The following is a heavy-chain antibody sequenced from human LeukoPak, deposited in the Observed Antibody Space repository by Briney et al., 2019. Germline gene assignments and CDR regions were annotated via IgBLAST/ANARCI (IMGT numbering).Heavy chain of an antibody. D-gene: IGHD5-18*01. Sequence: GRSLRLSCEASGFTFSLYGMHWVRQPPGKGLEWVTSIWYDGTHESYGDSGKGRFTISRDNSKNTLYLQMNRLRVEDTAVYYCARGSGYGSQTDHQNIAYWGQGVLVTVSA. CDR1: GFTFSLYG. V-gene: IGHV3-33*01. CDR2: IWYDGTHE. J-gene: IGHJ4*02. CDR3: ARGSGYGSQTDHQNIAY.